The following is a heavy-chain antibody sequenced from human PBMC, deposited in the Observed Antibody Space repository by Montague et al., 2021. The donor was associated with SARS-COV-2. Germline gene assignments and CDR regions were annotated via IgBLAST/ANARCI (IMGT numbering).Heavy chain of an antibody. J-gene: IGHJ6*02. CDR2: INPSGST. Sequence: SETLSLTCAVSGGSSRAYYWSWIRQSPGKRLEWIGEINPSGSTNYNPSLKSRVTISVDTSKNLFSLKLSSVTAADTAVYYCARGSTVTSFFYYYYGRDVWGQGTTVTVSS. CDR3: ARGSTVTSFFYYYYGRDV. V-gene: IGHV4-34*01. CDR1: GGSSRAYY. D-gene: IGHD4-17*01.